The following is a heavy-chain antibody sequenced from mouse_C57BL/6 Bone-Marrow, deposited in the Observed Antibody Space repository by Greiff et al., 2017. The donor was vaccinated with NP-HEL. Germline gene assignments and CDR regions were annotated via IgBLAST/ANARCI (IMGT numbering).Heavy chain of an antibody. Sequence: QVQLKQSGAELVRPGASVTLSCKASGYTFTDYEMHWVKQTPVHGLEWIGAIDPETGGTAYNQKFKGKAILTADKSSSTAYMELRSLTSEDSAVYYCTRYDGYYPYAMDYWGQGTSVTVSS. CDR1: GYTFTDYE. CDR2: IDPETGGT. CDR3: TRYDGYYPYAMDY. J-gene: IGHJ4*01. D-gene: IGHD2-3*01. V-gene: IGHV1-15*01.